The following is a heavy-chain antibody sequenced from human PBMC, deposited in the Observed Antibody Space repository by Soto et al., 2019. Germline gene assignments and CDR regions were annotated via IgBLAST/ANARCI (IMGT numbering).Heavy chain of an antibody. CDR1: GGSISSVGSW. CDR3: ARRAAAMGTRYYYHMDV. Sequence: TMSLTWPLAGGSISSVGSWCGRIRQNPGKDLKWIVYIYKSETTYYNPFHKSRITISVDTSKNQFSLNLRSVTAADTAVYYCARRAAAMGTRYYYHMDVWGQGTTVTVSS. D-gene: IGHD5-18*01. CDR2: IYKSETT. V-gene: IGHV4-31*02. J-gene: IGHJ6*01.